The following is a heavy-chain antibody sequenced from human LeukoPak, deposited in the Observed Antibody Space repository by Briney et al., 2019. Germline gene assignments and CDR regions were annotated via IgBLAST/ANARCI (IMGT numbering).Heavy chain of an antibody. D-gene: IGHD3-3*01. CDR2: ISGSGGST. Sequence: GGSLRLSCAASGLTFSSYAMSWVRQAPGKGLEWVSAISGSGGSTYYADSVKGRFTISRDNSKNTLYLQMNSLRAEDTAVYYCAKDLLSLEDYSRWGQGTLVTVSS. CDR3: AKDLLSLEDYSR. CDR1: GLTFSSYA. J-gene: IGHJ4*02. V-gene: IGHV3-23*01.